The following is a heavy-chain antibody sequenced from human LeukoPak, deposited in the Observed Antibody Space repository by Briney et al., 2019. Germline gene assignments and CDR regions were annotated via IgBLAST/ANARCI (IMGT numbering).Heavy chain of an antibody. D-gene: IGHD3-22*01. CDR2: IYYSGST. CDR1: AGSVSSYY. Sequence: SETLSLTCTVSAGSVSSYYWSWIRQPPEKGLEWIGYIYYSGSTSYNPSLKSRVSISVDTSNNQFSLKLTSVTAADTAVYYCARVRRSGSYPSYFDYWGQGTLVTVSS. J-gene: IGHJ4*02. CDR3: ARVRRSGSYPSYFDY. V-gene: IGHV4-59*02.